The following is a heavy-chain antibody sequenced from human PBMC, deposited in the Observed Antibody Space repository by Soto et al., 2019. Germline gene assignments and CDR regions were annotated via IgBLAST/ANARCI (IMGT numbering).Heavy chain of an antibody. CDR2: IWYDGSNK. CDR1: GFTFSSYG. J-gene: IGHJ5*02. CDR3: AREGTTVPATNWFDP. D-gene: IGHD4-17*01. V-gene: IGHV3-33*01. Sequence: QVQLVESGGGVVQPGRSLRLSCAASGFTFSSYGMHWVRQAPGKGLEWVAVIWYDGSNKYYADSMEGRFTMSRDNSKNTRYLQMTSLRAEDTAVYYGAREGTTVPATNWFDPWGQGTLVTVSS.